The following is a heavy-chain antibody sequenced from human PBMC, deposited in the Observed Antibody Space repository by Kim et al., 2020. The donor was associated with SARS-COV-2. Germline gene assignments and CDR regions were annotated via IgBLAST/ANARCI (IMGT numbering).Heavy chain of an antibody. V-gene: IGHV3-21*01. CDR2: ISSSSYI. CDR1: GFTFSSYS. D-gene: IGHD6-19*01. Sequence: GGSLRLSCAASGFTFSSYSMNWVRQAPGKGLEWVSSISSSSYIYYADSVKGRFTISRDNAKNSLYLQMNSLRAEDTAVYYCARGRGWSLHDAFDIWGQGTMVTVSS. J-gene: IGHJ3*02. CDR3: ARGRGWSLHDAFDI.